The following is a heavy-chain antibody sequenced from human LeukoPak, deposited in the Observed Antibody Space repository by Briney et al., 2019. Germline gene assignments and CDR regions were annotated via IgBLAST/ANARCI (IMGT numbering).Heavy chain of an antibody. CDR3: ARGYDFWSGYYGPAYYYGMDV. D-gene: IGHD3-3*01. J-gene: IGHJ6*02. V-gene: IGHV4-59*01. CDR1: GGSISSYQ. Sequence: SETLSLTCTVSGGSISSYQWSWIRQPPGKGLEWIGYIYYSGSTNYNPSLKSRVTISVDTSKNQFSLKLSSVTAADTAVYYCARGYDFWSGYYGPAYYYGMDVWGQGTTVTVSS. CDR2: IYYSGST.